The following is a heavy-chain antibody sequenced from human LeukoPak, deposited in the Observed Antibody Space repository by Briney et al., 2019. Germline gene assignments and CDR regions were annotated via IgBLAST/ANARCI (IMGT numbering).Heavy chain of an antibody. J-gene: IGHJ4*02. CDR3: ARNITSVIPAGYFDY. V-gene: IGHV4-39*01. Sequence: KPSETLSLTCSVSGGSIGRGRYYCAWIRQPPGRGLEWLGSIYYTASPSCNTPLTSRVTMSVDPSKTQFSLRLSSVAAADTALYYCARNITSVIPAGYFDYWGQGTLVTASS. D-gene: IGHD2-2*01. CDR1: GGSIGRGRYY. CDR2: IYYTASP.